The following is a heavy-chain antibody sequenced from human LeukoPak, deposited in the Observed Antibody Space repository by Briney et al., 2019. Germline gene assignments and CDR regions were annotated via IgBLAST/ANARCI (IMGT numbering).Heavy chain of an antibody. CDR1: GFTFSSYS. V-gene: IGHV3-21*01. D-gene: IGHD5-18*01. CDR2: ISSSSSYI. J-gene: IGHJ4*02. Sequence: GGSVRLSCAASGFTFSSYSMNWVRQAPGKGLEWVSSISSSSSYIYYADSVKGRFTISRDNAKNSLYLQMNSLRAEDTAVYYCARGGTAMAKIFDYWGQGTLVTVSS. CDR3: ARGGTAMAKIFDY.